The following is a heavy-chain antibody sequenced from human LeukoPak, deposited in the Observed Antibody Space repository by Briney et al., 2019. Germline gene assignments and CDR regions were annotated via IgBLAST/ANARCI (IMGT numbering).Heavy chain of an antibody. J-gene: IGHJ4*02. D-gene: IGHD3-16*01. V-gene: IGHV3-20*04. Sequence: PGGSLRLSCEASGFTLEHYGMSWVRQAPGKGVEWVAGINWNGGITGYADSVKGRFTISRDNAKNSLYLQMNSLRAEDTAVYYCARDSFTDYFDYWGQGTLVTVSS. CDR1: GFTLEHYG. CDR2: INWNGGIT. CDR3: ARDSFTDYFDY.